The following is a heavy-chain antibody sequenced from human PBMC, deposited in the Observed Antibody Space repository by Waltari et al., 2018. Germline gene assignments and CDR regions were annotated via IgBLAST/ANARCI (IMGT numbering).Heavy chain of an antibody. CDR3: ARAREMGDY. J-gene: IGHJ4*02. CDR2: IRSSSGSI. V-gene: IGHV3-48*02. CDR1: GFPFSMHG. D-gene: IGHD1-26*01. Sequence: EVQLVESGGGLVHPGGSLRLSCAASGFPFSMHGMNWVRQAPGKGLEWLSYIRSSSGSIYYADSVKGRFTISRDNAKNSLYLQMNSLRDEDTAVYYCARAREMGDYWGQGTLVNVSS.